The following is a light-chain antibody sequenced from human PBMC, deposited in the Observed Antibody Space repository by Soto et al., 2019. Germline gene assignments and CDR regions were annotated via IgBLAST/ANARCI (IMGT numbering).Light chain of an antibody. CDR1: SSDVGSYNL. CDR3: CSYAGSSTFYV. V-gene: IGLV2-23*02. J-gene: IGLJ1*01. Sequence: PGQSITISCTGTSSDVGSYNLVSWYQQHPGKAPKLMIYEVSKRPSGVSNRFSGSKSGNTASLTISGLQAEDEADYYCCSYAGSSTFYVFGTGTKVTVL. CDR2: EVS.